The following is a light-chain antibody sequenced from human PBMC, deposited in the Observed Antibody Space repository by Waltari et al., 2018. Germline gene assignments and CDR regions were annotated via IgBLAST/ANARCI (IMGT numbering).Light chain of an antibody. V-gene: IGLV2-14*03. CDR3: SAYTTSVTLV. J-gene: IGLJ1*01. CDR1: SSDVGAYDY. Sequence: QSALTQPASVSGSPGQSITISCTGTSSDVGAYDYVSWYQQHPGKAPQLMIYDVSNRPSGISNGFSGSNAGNTASLSIFVLQTDDEAEYYCSAYTTSVTLVFGTGTKVTVL. CDR2: DVS.